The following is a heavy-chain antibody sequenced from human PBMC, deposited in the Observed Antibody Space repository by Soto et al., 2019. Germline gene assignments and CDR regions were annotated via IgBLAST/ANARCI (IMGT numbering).Heavy chain of an antibody. Sequence: QVQLEQSGPEVKRPGTSVKVSCKPSGGAFGRYSVSWVRQAPGQGLEWIGGVIPVFNTSNYSLKFQGRVAIFADVSTSTVCMELRSLRSEDTALYYCARGDEMTAVTIFEYWGQGTLVTVYS. CDR2: VIPVFNTS. J-gene: IGHJ4*02. CDR3: ARGDEMTAVTIFEY. D-gene: IGHD4-17*01. V-gene: IGHV1-69*01. CDR1: GGAFGRYS.